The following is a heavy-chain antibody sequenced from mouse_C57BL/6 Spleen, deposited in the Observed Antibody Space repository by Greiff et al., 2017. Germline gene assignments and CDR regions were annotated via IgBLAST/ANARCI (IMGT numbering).Heavy chain of an antibody. CDR2: IHPNSGST. V-gene: IGHV1-64*01. Sequence: VQLQQPGAELVKPGASVKLSCKASGYTFTSYWMPWVKQRPGQGLEWIGMIHPNSGSTNYNEKFKSKATLTVDKSSSTAYMQLSSLTSEDSAVYYCARPFSSYAMDYWGQGTSVTVSA. CDR3: ARPFSSYAMDY. CDR1: GYTFTSYW. J-gene: IGHJ4*01.